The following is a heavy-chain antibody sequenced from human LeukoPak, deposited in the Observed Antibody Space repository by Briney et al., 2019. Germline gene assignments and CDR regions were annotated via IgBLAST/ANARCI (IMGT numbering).Heavy chain of an antibody. J-gene: IGHJ5*02. CDR1: GFSFSNYE. Sequence: PGGSLRLSCAASGFSFSNYEMIWVRQAPGKGLEWISYITASSTTIYYADSVKGRFTISRDNAKNSLYLQMNGLRGEDTAVYYCAKGPGARGHFNWFDPWGQGTLVTVSS. CDR3: AKGPGARGHFNWFDP. D-gene: IGHD5-12*01. CDR2: ITASSTTI. V-gene: IGHV3-48*03.